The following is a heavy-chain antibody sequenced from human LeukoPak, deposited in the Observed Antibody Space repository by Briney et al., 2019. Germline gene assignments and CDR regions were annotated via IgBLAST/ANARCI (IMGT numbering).Heavy chain of an antibody. D-gene: IGHD3-16*02. CDR1: GVSFSGYY. Sequence: PSETLSLTCAVYGVSFSGYYWSWIRQPPGKGLEWIGEINHSGSTNYNPSLKSRVTISVDTSKNQFSVKLSSVTTADTAVYYCARLPRVSSTSYYYYMDVWGKGTTATVSS. CDR3: ARLPRVSSTSYYYYMDV. CDR2: INHSGST. J-gene: IGHJ6*03. V-gene: IGHV4-34*01.